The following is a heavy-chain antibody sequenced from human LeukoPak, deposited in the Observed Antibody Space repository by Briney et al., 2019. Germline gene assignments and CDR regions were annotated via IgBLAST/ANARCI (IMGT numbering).Heavy chain of an antibody. J-gene: IGHJ6*02. CDR2: MNPNSGNT. D-gene: IGHD3-3*01. Sequence: ASVKVSCKASGYTFTSYDINWVRQATGQGLEWMGWMNPNSGNTGYAQKFQGRVTMTRNTSISTAHMELSSLRSEDTAVYYCARGPNYDFWSGYYAPRADPYYYYYGMDVWGQGTTVTVSS. V-gene: IGHV1-8*01. CDR1: GYTFTSYD. CDR3: ARGPNYDFWSGYYAPRADPYYYYYGMDV.